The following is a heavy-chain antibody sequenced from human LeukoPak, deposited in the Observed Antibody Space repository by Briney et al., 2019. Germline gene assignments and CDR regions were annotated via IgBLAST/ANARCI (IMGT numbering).Heavy chain of an antibody. J-gene: IGHJ5*02. CDR2: ICGSGGRT. V-gene: IGHV3-23*01. CDR1: GFTFSGYA. D-gene: IGHD3-22*01. Sequence: GGSLRLSCADSGFTFSGYAMSGVRQAPGKGLEWVSAICGSGGRTYSADSAQGRFTISRDNSTKTLYLQMNSPRVEDRAVYYCAKERGITMIVISWGQGTLVTVSS. CDR3: AKERGITMIVIS.